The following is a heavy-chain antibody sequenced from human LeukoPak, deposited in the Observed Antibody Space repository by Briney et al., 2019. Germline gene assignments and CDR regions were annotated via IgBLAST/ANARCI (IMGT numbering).Heavy chain of an antibody. Sequence: GGSLRLSCAASGFTFSSYSMNWVRQAPGKGLEWVANIKSDGSEKYYVDSVKGRFTISRDNAKNSVYLQMNSLRAEDTAVYYCARDLLEDYDILTGAPDAFDIWGEGTMVTVSS. J-gene: IGHJ3*02. CDR1: GFTFSSYS. CDR3: ARDLLEDYDILTGAPDAFDI. V-gene: IGHV3-7*01. CDR2: IKSDGSEK. D-gene: IGHD3-9*01.